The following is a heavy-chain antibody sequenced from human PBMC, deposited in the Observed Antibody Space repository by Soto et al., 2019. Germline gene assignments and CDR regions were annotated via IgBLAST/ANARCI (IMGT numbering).Heavy chain of an antibody. CDR1: GFSFSTYA. D-gene: IGHD3-10*01. V-gene: IGHV3-64*04. CDR3: ARNYYGSGSYAPWFDP. J-gene: IGHJ5*02. CDR2: ISADGGTT. Sequence: HPGGSLRLSCLASGFSFSTYALHWVRQAPGKGLEYVSAISADGGTTYYADSMKGRFTISRDNSKNTVYLQMDRLRAEDTAVYYCARNYYGSGSYAPWFDPWGQGT.